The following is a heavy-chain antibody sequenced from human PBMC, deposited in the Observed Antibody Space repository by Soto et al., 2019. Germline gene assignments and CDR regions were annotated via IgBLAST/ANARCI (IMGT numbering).Heavy chain of an antibody. J-gene: IGHJ4*02. CDR2: ISGSGGST. D-gene: IGHD3-10*01. Sequence: GGSLRLSCAASGFTFSSYAMSWVRQAPGKGLEWVSAISGSGGSTYYADSVKGRFTISRDNSKNTLYLQMNSLRAEDTAVYYCAKDGGAGGSGSYYNRPRGGYFDYWGQGTLVTVSS. CDR3: AKDGGAGGSGSYYNRPRGGYFDY. CDR1: GFTFSSYA. V-gene: IGHV3-23*01.